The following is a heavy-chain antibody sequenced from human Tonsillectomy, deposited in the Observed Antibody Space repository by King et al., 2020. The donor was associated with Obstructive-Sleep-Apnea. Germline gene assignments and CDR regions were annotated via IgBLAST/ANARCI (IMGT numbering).Heavy chain of an antibody. CDR3: ARWGGFEYYYYYYGMDV. CDR2: IYHSGST. J-gene: IGHJ6*02. D-gene: IGHD3-16*01. V-gene: IGHV4-38-2*02. CDR1: GYSISSGYY. Sequence: QLQESGPGLVKPSETLSLTCTVSGYSISSGYYWGWIRQPPGQGLEWIGSIYHSGSTYYNPSLKSRVTISVDTSKNQFSLKLSSVTAADTAVYYCARWGGFEYYYYYYGMDVWGQGTTVTVSS.